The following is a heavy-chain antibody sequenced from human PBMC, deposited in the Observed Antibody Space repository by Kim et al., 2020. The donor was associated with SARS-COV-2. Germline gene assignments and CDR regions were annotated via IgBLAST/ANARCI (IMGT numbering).Heavy chain of an antibody. CDR3: ARGEAWFDT. J-gene: IGHJ5*02. CDR2: ISVYNGDT. Sequence: VSVKVSCKASGYTFSTYGISWVRQVAGRGLEWIGGISVYNGDTIYAQKYQGRLTFTTDRSSNMVYMELSSLNPDDSALYYCARGEAWFDTWGQGTLVSVS. CDR1: GYTFSTYG. V-gene: IGHV1-18*04.